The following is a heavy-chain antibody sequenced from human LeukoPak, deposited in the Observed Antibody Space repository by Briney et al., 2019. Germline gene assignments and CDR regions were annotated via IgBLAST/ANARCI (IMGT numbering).Heavy chain of an antibody. CDR3: ARHNVDTAIFDY. V-gene: IGHV4-59*08. CDR1: GGSISTYY. Sequence: SETLSLTCTVSGGSISTYYWNWIRQPPGKGLEWIGSIYYSGSTNYNPSLKSRVTISVDTSKNQFSLKLSSVTAADTAVYYCARHNVDTAIFDYWGQGTLVTVSS. D-gene: IGHD5-18*01. J-gene: IGHJ4*02. CDR2: IYYSGST.